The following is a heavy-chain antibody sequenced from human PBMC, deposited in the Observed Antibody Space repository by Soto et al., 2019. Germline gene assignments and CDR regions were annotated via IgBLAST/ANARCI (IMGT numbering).Heavy chain of an antibody. V-gene: IGHV3-30*18. D-gene: IGHD6-13*01. Sequence: GGSLRLSCAASGFTFSSYGMHWVRQAPGKGLEWVAVISYDGSNKYYADSVKGRFTISRDNSKNTLYLQMNSLRAEDTAVYYCAKDLKIAAAGTDWFDPWGQGTLVTVSS. CDR3: AKDLKIAAAGTDWFDP. CDR1: GFTFSSYG. J-gene: IGHJ5*02. CDR2: ISYDGSNK.